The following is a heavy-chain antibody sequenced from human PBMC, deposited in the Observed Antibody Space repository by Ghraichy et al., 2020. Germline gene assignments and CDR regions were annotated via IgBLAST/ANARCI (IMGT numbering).Heavy chain of an antibody. CDR2: INHSGST. CDR3: ARGGYKTDN. Sequence: SETLSLTCAVYGGSFSGYYWSCIRQPPGKGLEWNGEINHSGSTNYNPSLKSRVTISVDTSKNQFSLKLSSVTAADTAGYYCARGGYKTDNLGQGTLVTVSS. V-gene: IGHV4-34*01. CDR1: GGSFSGYY. J-gene: IGHJ4*02. D-gene: IGHD1-1*01.